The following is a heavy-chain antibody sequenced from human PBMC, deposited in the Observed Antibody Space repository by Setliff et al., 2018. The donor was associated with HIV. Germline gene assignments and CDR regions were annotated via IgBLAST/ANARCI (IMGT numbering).Heavy chain of an antibody. J-gene: IGHJ4*02. D-gene: IGHD3-10*01. V-gene: IGHV3-74*01. CDR1: GFTFSSYW. Sequence: GESPKISCTASGFTFSSYWMHWVRQAPGKGLVRVSRMNSDGTSTSYADSVKGRFTISRDNAKNTLFLQMNSLRAEDTAVYFCARGYSPYGSGSPMDYLGQGTLVTVSS. CDR3: ARGYSPYGSGSPMDY. CDR2: MNSDGTST.